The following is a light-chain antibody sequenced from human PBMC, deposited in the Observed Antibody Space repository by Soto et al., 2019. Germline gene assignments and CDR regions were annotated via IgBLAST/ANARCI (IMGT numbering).Light chain of an antibody. CDR1: QSVSSNN. CDR2: GAS. J-gene: IGKJ1*01. V-gene: IGKV3-20*01. CDR3: QQYNNWPRT. Sequence: EIVLTQSPGTLSLSPGERATLSCRASQSVSSNNLAWYQQKPGQPPRLLISGASSRATGIPDRFSGSGSGTDFTLTISRLEPEDFALYYCQQYNNWPRTFGQGTKVDIK.